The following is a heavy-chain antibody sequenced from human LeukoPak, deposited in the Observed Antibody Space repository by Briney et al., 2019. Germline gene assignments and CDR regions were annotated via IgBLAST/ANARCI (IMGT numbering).Heavy chain of an antibody. J-gene: IGHJ2*01. CDR1: GGSISSSSYY. Sequence: SETLSLTCTVSGGSISSSSYYWGWIRQPPGKGLEWIGSIYYSGSTYYNPSLKSRVTISVDTSKNQFSLKLNSVTAADTAVYYCARNTSPGGYFDLWGRGTLVTVSS. CDR3: ARNTSPGGYFDL. D-gene: IGHD1-14*01. CDR2: IYYSGST. V-gene: IGHV4-39*07.